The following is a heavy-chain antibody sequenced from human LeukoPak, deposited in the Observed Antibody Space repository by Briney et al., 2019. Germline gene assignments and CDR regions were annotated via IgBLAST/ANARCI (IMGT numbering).Heavy chain of an antibody. J-gene: IGHJ6*03. V-gene: IGHV4-59*01. CDR2: IYYSGYT. Sequence: IPSETLSLTCTVSGGSISSYYWSWIRQPPGKGLKWIGNIYYSGYTTYSPSLRSRVTISVDTSKNQFSLKLSSVTAADTAVYYCARVGVAVAGPYYYYYYMDVWGKGTTVTVSS. CDR3: ARVGVAVAGPYYYYYYMDV. D-gene: IGHD6-19*01. CDR1: GGSISSYY.